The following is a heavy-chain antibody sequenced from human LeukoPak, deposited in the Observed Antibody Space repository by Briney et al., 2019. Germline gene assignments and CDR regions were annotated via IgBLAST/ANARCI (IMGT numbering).Heavy chain of an antibody. J-gene: IGHJ4*02. Sequence: GGSLRLSCAASGFTFSSYWMTWVRQAPGKGLEWVANIKQDGSERNYVDSVKRRFTISRDNAKNSLYLQMNTLRDEDTAVYYCATGAGCGYWGQGTLVTVSS. V-gene: IGHV3-7*03. CDR1: GFTFSSYW. D-gene: IGHD6-19*01. CDR2: IKQDGSER. CDR3: ATGAGCGY.